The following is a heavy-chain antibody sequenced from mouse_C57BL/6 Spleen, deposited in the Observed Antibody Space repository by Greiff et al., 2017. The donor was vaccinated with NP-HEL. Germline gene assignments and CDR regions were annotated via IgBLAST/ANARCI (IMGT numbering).Heavy chain of an antibody. CDR2: ISSGSSTI. D-gene: IGHD2-1*01. J-gene: IGHJ2*01. CDR1: GFTFSDYG. CDR3: ARGGNYDY. Sequence: EVHLVESGGGLVKPGGSLKLSCAASGFTFSDYGMHWVRQAPEKGLEWVAYISSGSSTIYYADTMKGRFTISRDNAKNTLFLQMTSLRSEDTAMYYCARGGNYDYWGQGTTLTVSS. V-gene: IGHV5-17*01.